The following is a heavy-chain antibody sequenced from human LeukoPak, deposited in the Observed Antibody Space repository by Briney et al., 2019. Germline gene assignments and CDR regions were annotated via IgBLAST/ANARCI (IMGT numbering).Heavy chain of an antibody. V-gene: IGHV3-9*03. CDR2: ISWNSGSI. CDR1: GFTFDDYA. D-gene: IGHD3-22*01. J-gene: IGHJ3*02. Sequence: GRSLRLSCAASGFTFDDYAMHWVRQAPGKGLEWVSGISWNSGSIGYADSVKGRFTISRDNAKNSLYLQMNSLRAEDMALYYCAKDVPRGYYYDSSGPAFDIWGQGTMVTVSS. CDR3: AKDVPRGYYYDSSGPAFDI.